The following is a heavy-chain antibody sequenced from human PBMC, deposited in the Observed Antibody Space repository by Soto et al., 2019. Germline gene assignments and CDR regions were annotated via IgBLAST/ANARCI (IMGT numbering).Heavy chain of an antibody. J-gene: IGHJ6*02. V-gene: IGHV1-69*13. Sequence: GASVKVSCKASGGTFSSYAISWVRQAPGQEIEWMGGIIPIFGTANNAQKIQGRVTITADESTSTAYMELSSLRSEDTAVYYCAIDEGFGELAAYYYYYGMDVWGQGTTVTVSS. CDR1: GGTFSSYA. CDR3: AIDEGFGELAAYYYYYGMDV. CDR2: IIPIFGTA. D-gene: IGHD3-10*01.